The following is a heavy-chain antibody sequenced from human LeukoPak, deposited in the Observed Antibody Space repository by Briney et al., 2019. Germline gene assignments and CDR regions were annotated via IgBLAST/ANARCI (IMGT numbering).Heavy chain of an antibody. CDR3: ARRRGAGTLDY. V-gene: IGHV4-59*08. J-gene: IGHJ4*02. D-gene: IGHD6-19*01. CDR1: GGSISSYH. CDR2: IYYSGST. Sequence: SETLSLTCTISGGSISSYHWSWIRQTTGKGLEWIGYIYYSGSTNYNPSLKSRVTISVDTSKNQFSLKLSSVTAADTAVYYCARRRGAGTLDYWGQGTLVTVSS.